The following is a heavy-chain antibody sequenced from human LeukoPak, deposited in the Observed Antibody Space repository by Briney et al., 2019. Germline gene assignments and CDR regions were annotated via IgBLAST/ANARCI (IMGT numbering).Heavy chain of an antibody. Sequence: PSETLSLTCTVSGGSISSSSYYWSWIRQPPGKGLEWIGEINHSGSTNYNPSLKSRVTISVDTSKNQFSLKLSSVTAADTAVYYCARVNAWLQCFDYWGQGTLVTVSS. CDR1: GGSISSSSYY. CDR2: INHSGST. D-gene: IGHD5-24*01. CDR3: ARVNAWLQCFDY. V-gene: IGHV4-39*07. J-gene: IGHJ4*02.